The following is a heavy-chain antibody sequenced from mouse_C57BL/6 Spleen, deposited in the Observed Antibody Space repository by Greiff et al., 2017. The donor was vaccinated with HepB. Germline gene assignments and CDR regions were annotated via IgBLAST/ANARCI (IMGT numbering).Heavy chain of an antibody. Sequence: QVQLQQPGAELVMPGASVKLSCKASGYTFTSYWMHWVKQRPGQGLEWIGEIDPSDSYTNYNQKFKGKSTLTVDKSSSTAYMQLSSLTSEDSAVYYCARGGGSEAMDYWGQGTSVTVSS. CDR2: IDPSDSYT. V-gene: IGHV1-69*01. CDR1: GYTFTSYW. J-gene: IGHJ4*01. CDR3: ARGGGSEAMDY.